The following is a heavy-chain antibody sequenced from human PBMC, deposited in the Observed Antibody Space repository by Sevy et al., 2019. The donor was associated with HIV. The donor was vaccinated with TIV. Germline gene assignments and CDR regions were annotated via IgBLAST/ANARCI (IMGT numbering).Heavy chain of an antibody. CDR2: ISCNGGST. CDR1: GFTFSSYA. Sequence: GGSLRLSCSASGFTFSSYAMHWVRQAPGKGLEYVSAISCNGGSTYYADSVKGRFTISRDNSKKTLYLQMSSLRAEATAVYYCVKDQATILGVVIPGDYWGQGTLVTVSS. D-gene: IGHD3-3*01. CDR3: VKDQATILGVVIPGDY. V-gene: IGHV3-64D*06. J-gene: IGHJ4*02.